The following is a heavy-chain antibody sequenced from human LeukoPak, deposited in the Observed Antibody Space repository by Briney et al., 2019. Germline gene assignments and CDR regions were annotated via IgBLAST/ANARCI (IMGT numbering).Heavy chain of an antibody. Sequence: GGSLRLSCAASGFTFSSYAMHWVRQAPGRGLEWVAVISYDGSNKYYADSVKGRFTISRDNSKNTLYLQMNSLRAEDTAVYYCARGYRGAAPRPLPIFLEWFPFDYWGQGTLVTVSS. V-gene: IGHV3-30*04. CDR2: ISYDGSNK. CDR1: GFTFSSYA. J-gene: IGHJ4*02. D-gene: IGHD3-3*01. CDR3: ARGYRGAAPRPLPIFLEWFPFDY.